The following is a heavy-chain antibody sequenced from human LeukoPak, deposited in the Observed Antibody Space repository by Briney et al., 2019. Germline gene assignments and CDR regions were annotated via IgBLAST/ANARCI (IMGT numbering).Heavy chain of an antibody. CDR1: GFTFSNYA. CDR3: AKDPNGDYIGAFDFQR. D-gene: IGHD4-17*01. Sequence: GGSLRLSCAGSGFTFSNYAMIWVRQAPGKGSEWVSAITGSGGNRFYAGSVKGRFTISRDNSKNTLYLQMNSLRGDDTAVYYCAKDPNGDYIGAFDFQRWGQGTQVTVSS. CDR2: ITGSGGNR. J-gene: IGHJ1*01. V-gene: IGHV3-23*01.